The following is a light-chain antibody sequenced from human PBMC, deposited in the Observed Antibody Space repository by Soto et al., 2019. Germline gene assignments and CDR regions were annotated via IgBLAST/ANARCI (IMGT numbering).Light chain of an antibody. V-gene: IGLV1-51*01. J-gene: IGLJ2*01. CDR2: DSN. Sequence: QSVLTQPPSVSAAPGQKVTISCSGSNSNIGESFVSWYQHLPGTAPKLLIYDSNKRPSGIPDRFSGSQSGTSATLAITGLRTGDEADYYCGTWDSGLNSWIFGGGTKLTVL. CDR3: GTWDSGLNSWI. CDR1: NSNIGESF.